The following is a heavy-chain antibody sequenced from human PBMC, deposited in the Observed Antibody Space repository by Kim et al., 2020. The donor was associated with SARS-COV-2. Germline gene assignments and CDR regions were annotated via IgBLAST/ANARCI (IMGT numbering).Heavy chain of an antibody. CDR3: AKGLVVVTAPGLGY. Sequence: GGSLRLSCAASGFTFSSYGMHWVRQAPGKGLEWVAVISYDGSNKYYADSVKGRFTISRDNSKNTLYLQMNSLRAEDTAVYYCAKGLVVVTAPGLGYWGQG. D-gene: IGHD2-21*02. J-gene: IGHJ4*02. CDR1: GFTFSSYG. CDR2: ISYDGSNK. V-gene: IGHV3-30*18.